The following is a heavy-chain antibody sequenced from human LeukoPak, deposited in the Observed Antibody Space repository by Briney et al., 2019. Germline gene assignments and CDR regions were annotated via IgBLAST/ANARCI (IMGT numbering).Heavy chain of an antibody. Sequence: ASVKVSCKASGYTFTGYYMHWVRQAPGQGLEWMGWINPNSGGTNYAQKFQGRVTMTRDTSISTAYMELSRLRSDDTAVYYCARASYYDFWSGDYPFDYWGQGTLVTVSS. D-gene: IGHD3-3*01. CDR1: GYTFTGYY. CDR2: INPNSGGT. CDR3: ARASYYDFWSGDYPFDY. J-gene: IGHJ4*02. V-gene: IGHV1-2*02.